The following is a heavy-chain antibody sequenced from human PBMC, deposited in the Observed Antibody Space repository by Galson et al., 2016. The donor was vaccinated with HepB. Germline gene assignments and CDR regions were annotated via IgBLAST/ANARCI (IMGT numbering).Heavy chain of an antibody. CDR3: ARGWRENTLDY. V-gene: IGHV3-48*02. CDR2: IFSSNTI. J-gene: IGHJ4*02. Sequence: SLRLSCAASGFTFSSYSMHWVRQAPGRGLEWISFIFSSNTIYYADSVEGRFTISMDNAKNSLYLPMNSLTDEDTAVYFCARGWRENTLDYWGQGTLVTVSS. D-gene: IGHD2/OR15-2a*01. CDR1: GFTFSSYS.